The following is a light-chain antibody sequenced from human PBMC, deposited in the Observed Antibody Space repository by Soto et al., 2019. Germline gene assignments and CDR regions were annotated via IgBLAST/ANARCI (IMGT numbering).Light chain of an antibody. V-gene: IGLV2-8*01. Sequence: QSALTQPPSASGPPGQSVTISCTGTSSDVGGYNYVSWYQQHPGKAPKLMIYEVSKRPSGVPDRFSGSKSGNTASLTVSGLQAEDEADYYCSSYAGSTYVFGTGTRSPS. CDR3: SSYAGSTYV. J-gene: IGLJ1*01. CDR2: EVS. CDR1: SSDVGGYNY.